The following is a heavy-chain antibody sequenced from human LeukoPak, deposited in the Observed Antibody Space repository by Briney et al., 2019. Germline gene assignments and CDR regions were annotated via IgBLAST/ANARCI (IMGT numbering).Heavy chain of an antibody. CDR3: ARYYYDSTWRFDP. Sequence: GGSLRLSCAASGFTVSSNYMSWVRQAPGKGLEWVSVIYSGGSTYYADSVKGRFTISRDNSKNTLYLQMNSLRAEDTAVYYCARYYYDSTWRFDPWGQGTLVTVSS. CDR2: IYSGGST. V-gene: IGHV3-53*01. J-gene: IGHJ5*02. CDR1: GFTVSSNY. D-gene: IGHD3-22*01.